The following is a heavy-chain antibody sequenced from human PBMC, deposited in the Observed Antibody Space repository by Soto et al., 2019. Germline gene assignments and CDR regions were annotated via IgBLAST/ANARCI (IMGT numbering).Heavy chain of an antibody. CDR3: ARLYLFGQDYGMDV. CDR1: GGSISSSNW. D-gene: IGHD3-10*02. CDR2: IYHSGST. V-gene: IGHV4-4*02. Sequence: PEETLSLTCAVSGGSISSSNWWSWVRQPPGKGLEWIGEIYHSGSTNYNPSLKSRVTISVDKSKNQFSLKLSSVTAADTAVYYCARLYLFGQDYGMDVWGQGTTVTVSS. J-gene: IGHJ6*02.